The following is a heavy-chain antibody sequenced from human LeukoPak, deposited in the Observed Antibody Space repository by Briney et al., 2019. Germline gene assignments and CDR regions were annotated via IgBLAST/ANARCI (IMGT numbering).Heavy chain of an antibody. CDR1: GGSISSGSYY. V-gene: IGHV4-61*02. Sequence: SETLSLTCTVSGGSISSGSYYWSWIRQPAGKGLEWIGRIYTSGSTNYNPSLKSRVTISVDTSKNQFSLKLSSVTAADTAVYYCARDQGDYYMDVWGKGTTVTVSS. J-gene: IGHJ6*03. CDR3: ARDQGDYYMDV. D-gene: IGHD3-16*01. CDR2: IYTSGST.